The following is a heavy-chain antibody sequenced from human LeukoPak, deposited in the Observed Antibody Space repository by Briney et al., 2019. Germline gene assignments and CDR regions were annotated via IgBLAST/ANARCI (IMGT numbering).Heavy chain of an antibody. Sequence: ASVKVSCKASGYTFTSYYMHWVRQAPGQGLEWMGIINPSGGSTSYAQKFQGRVTMTRDTSTSTVYMELSSLRSEDTAVYYCARGERWIQLWSGYYGMDVWGQGTTVTVSS. J-gene: IGHJ6*02. CDR1: GYTFTSYY. D-gene: IGHD5-18*01. CDR3: ARGERWIQLWSGYYGMDV. V-gene: IGHV1-46*01. CDR2: INPSGGST.